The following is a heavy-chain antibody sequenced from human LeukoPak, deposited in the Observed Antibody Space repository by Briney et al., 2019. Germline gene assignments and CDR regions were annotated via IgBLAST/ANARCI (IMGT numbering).Heavy chain of an antibody. D-gene: IGHD6-13*01. CDR3: GRVASSSWYGYYYYYMDV. V-gene: IGHV3-11*01. CDR1: GFTFSDYY. J-gene: IGHJ6*03. Sequence: GGSPRLSCAASGFTFSDYYMSWIRQAPGKGLEWVSYISSSGSTIYYADSVKGRFTISRDNAKNSLYLQMNSLRTEDTAVYYCGRVASSSWYGYYYYYMDVWGKGTTVTVSS. CDR2: ISSSGSTI.